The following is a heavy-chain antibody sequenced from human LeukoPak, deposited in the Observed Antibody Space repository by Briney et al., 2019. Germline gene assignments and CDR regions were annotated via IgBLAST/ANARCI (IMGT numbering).Heavy chain of an antibody. CDR1: GDSIDSVGYY. D-gene: IGHD6-13*01. Sequence: SETLSLTCTVSGDSIDSVGYYWAWIRQPPGKGLEWIGSIFSGGSTYYNPSLRSRVTISVDTSKNQFSLKLSSVTAADTAVYYCARVGYSSSWFPDYWGQGTLVTVSS. CDR3: ARVGYSSSWFPDY. CDR2: IFSGGST. V-gene: IGHV4-39*07. J-gene: IGHJ4*02.